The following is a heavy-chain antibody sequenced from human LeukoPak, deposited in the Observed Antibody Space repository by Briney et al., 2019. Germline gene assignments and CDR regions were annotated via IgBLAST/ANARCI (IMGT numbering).Heavy chain of an antibody. CDR2: INHSGST. D-gene: IGHD3-22*01. J-gene: IGHJ4*02. CDR3: ARGGLFTMIHDLPFDY. CDR1: GGSFSGYY. Sequence: PSETLSLTCAVYGGSFSGYYWSWIRQPPGKGLEWIGEINHSGSTNYNPSLKSRVTISVDTSKNQFSLKLSSVTAADTAVYYCARGGLFTMIHDLPFDYWGQGTLVTVSS. V-gene: IGHV4-34*01.